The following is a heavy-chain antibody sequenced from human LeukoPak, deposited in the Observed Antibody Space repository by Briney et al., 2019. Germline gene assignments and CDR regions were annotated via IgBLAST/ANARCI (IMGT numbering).Heavy chain of an antibody. V-gene: IGHV3-73*01. CDR1: GFTFSGSA. CDR3: AKDDNWLQFES. Sequence: GSLRLSCAASGFTFSGSALHWVRPASGKGLEWVGRIKSTANGYATAYAAAVKGRFTISRGDSKNTAYLQMNSLRAEDTAVYYCAKDDNWLQFESWGQGTLVTVSS. J-gene: IGHJ5*01. CDR2: IKSTANGYAT. D-gene: IGHD5-24*01.